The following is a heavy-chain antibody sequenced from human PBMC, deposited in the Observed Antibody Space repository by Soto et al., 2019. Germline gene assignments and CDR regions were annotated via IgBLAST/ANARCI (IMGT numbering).Heavy chain of an antibody. D-gene: IGHD3-3*01. CDR1: GFTFSSYA. CDR2: ISDDGNNK. V-gene: IGHV3-30-3*01. CDR3: ASVTSRWLEWPTDY. Sequence: QVQLVESGGGVVQPGRSLRLSCAASGFTFSSYAMHWVRQAPGKGLEWVALISDDGNNKYYADSVRGRFTISRDNSKNTLYLPMNSLRAEDTDVYYCASVTSRWLEWPTDYGGQGTRVTVSS. J-gene: IGHJ4*02.